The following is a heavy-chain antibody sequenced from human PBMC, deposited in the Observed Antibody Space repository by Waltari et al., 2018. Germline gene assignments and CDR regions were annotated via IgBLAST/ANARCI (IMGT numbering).Heavy chain of an antibody. CDR2: IYHSGSA. Sequence: QLQLQESGPGLVKPSETLSLTCTVSGGSISSSSHYWGWIRHPPGKGLEWIGNIYHSGSAYYSPSLKSRVTISVDTSKNQFSLRLRSVTAADTAVYFCDGGYYYYRGMDVWGQGTTVTVSS. D-gene: IGHD3-10*01. J-gene: IGHJ6*02. V-gene: IGHV4-39*01. CDR1: GGSISSSSHY. CDR3: DGGYYYYRGMDV.